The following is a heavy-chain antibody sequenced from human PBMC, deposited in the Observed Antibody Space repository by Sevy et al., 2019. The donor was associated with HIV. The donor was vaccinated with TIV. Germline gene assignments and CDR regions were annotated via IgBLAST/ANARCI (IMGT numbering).Heavy chain of an antibody. CDR3: AKAKIVVGSPYYFDY. CDR2: ISGSGGST. CDR1: GFTFSSYA. J-gene: IGHJ4*02. D-gene: IGHD3-22*01. Sequence: GESLKISCAASGFTFSSYAMSWVRQAPGKGLEWVSAISGSGGSTYYADSVKGRFTISRDNSKNTLYLQMNSLRAEDTAVYYCAKAKIVVGSPYYFDYWGQGTLVTVSS. V-gene: IGHV3-23*01.